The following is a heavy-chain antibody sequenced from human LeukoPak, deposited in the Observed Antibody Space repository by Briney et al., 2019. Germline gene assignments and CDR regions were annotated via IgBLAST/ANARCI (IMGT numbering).Heavy chain of an antibody. CDR3: ARQIVGAAFDY. CDR2: IYPGDSDT. J-gene: IGHJ4*02. V-gene: IGHV5-51*01. D-gene: IGHD1-26*01. CDR1: GYSFISYW. Sequence: GESLRISCQGSGYSFISYWIGCVRQMPGKGLEWMGIIYPGDSDTRYSPSFQGQVTISADKSISTAYLQWSSLKASDTAIYYCARQIVGAAFDYWGQGTLVTVSS.